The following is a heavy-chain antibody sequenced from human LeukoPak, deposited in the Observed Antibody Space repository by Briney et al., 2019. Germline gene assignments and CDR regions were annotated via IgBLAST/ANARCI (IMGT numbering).Heavy chain of an antibody. Sequence: GGSLRLSCAASGFTFSSYGMHWVRQAPGKGLEWVAVISYDGSNKYYADSVKGRFTISRDNAKNSLYLQMNSLRAEDTAVYYCARDHPYSSSSVFDYWGQGTLVTVSS. V-gene: IGHV3-30*03. CDR2: ISYDGSNK. J-gene: IGHJ4*02. CDR1: GFTFSSYG. D-gene: IGHD6-6*01. CDR3: ARDHPYSSSSVFDY.